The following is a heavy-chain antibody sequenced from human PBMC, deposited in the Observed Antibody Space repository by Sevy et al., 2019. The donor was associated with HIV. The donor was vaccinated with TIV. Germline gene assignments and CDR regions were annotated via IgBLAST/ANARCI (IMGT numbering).Heavy chain of an antibody. CDR1: GFTFSSYS. CDR2: ISSSSSYI. CDR3: ASSFLGRAFGGVIVNYFDY. V-gene: IGHV3-21*01. D-gene: IGHD3-16*02. Sequence: GGSLRLSCAASGFTFSSYSMNWVRQAPGKGLEWVSSISSSSSYIYYADSVKGRFTISRDNAKNSLYLQMNSLRAEDTAVYYCASSFLGRAFGGVIVNYFDYWGQGTLVTVSS. J-gene: IGHJ4*02.